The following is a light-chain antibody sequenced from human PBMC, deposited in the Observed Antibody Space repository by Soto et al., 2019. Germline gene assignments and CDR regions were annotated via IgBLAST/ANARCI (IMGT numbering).Light chain of an antibody. CDR3: LQTIRLPYT. V-gene: IGKV2D-29*01. J-gene: IGKJ2*01. Sequence: DIVMTQTPLSLSVTPGQPASISCKFIQTLLRRDEKNYMYWYLQKPGQPPQLLISEVSNRFSGVPDKFSGSGSGTDFTLKISRVEAEDVGVYYCLQTIRLPYTFGQGTKLEIK. CDR1: QTLLRRDEKNY. CDR2: EVS.